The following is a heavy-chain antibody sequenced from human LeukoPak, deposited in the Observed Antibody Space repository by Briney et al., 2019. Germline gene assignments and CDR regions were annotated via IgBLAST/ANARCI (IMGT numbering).Heavy chain of an antibody. CDR3: AATKYYDILTGYPTPGAFDI. CDR1: GYTLTELS. V-gene: IGHV1-24*01. J-gene: IGHJ3*02. CDR2: FDPEDGET. D-gene: IGHD3-9*01. Sequence: ASVKVSCKVSGYTLTELSMHWVRQAPGKGLEWMGGFDPEDGETIYAQKFQGRVTMTEDTSTDTAYMELSSLRSEDTAVYHCAATKYYDILTGYPTPGAFDIWGQGTMVTVSS.